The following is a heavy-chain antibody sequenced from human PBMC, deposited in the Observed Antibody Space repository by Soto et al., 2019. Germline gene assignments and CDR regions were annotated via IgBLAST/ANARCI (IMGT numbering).Heavy chain of an antibody. Sequence: GASVKVSCKASGYTFTSYYMHWVRQAPGQGLEWMRVINPSGGGTSYAQKFQGRVTMTRDTSTSTVYMELSSLRSEDTAVYYCARGGYYSNYDNWFDPWGQGTLVTVSS. CDR3: ARGGYYSNYDNWFDP. J-gene: IGHJ5*02. CDR2: INPSGGGT. D-gene: IGHD4-4*01. CDR1: GYTFTSYY. V-gene: IGHV1-46*01.